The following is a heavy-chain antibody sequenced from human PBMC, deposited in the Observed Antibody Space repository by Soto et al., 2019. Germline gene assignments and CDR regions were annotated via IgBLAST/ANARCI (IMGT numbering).Heavy chain of an antibody. CDR2: MQPSSGRT. CDR3: ARGVTAGVDY. D-gene: IGHD1-26*01. V-gene: IGHV1-8*02. Sequence: QVQLVQSGAEVREPGASVKVSCKASGYSFTSLDINWVRQTTGQGLEWMGWMQPSSGRTGYAQKYQGRATMTRDTSINPAYMELSSLTSDDTAFYYWARGVTAGVDYWGQGTLVTVSS. J-gene: IGHJ4*02. CDR1: GYSFTSLD.